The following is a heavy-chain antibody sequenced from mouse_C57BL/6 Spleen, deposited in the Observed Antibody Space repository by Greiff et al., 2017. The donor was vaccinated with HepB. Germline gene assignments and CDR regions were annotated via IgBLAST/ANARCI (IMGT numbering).Heavy chain of an antibody. D-gene: IGHD2-4*01. CDR3: ARLRITTNWYVDV. V-gene: IGHV1-22*01. J-gene: IGHJ1*03. CDR2: INPNNGGT. CDR1: GYTFTDYN. Sequence: EVQLQQSGPELVKPGASVKMSCKASGYTFTDYNMHWVKQSPGKSLEWIGYINPNNGGTSYNQKFKGKATLTVNKSSSTAYMELRSLTSEDSAVYYWARLRITTNWYVDVWGTGTTVTVSS.